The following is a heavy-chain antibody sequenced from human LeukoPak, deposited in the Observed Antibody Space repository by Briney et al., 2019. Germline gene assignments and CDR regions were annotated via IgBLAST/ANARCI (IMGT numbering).Heavy chain of an antibody. J-gene: IGHJ4*02. D-gene: IGHD1/OR15-1a*01. CDR2: IYDDGTT. V-gene: IGHV3-66*01. CDR3: ARSNCNSCYLGVWYYFDY. Sequence: GGSLRLSCAASGLTVSSNYMSWVRQAPGKGLEWVSVIYDDGTTYYAGSVKGRFTISRDSSKNTLFLQMNSLRAEDTAVYYCARSNCNSCYLGVWYYFDYWGQGTLVTVSS. CDR1: GLTVSSNY.